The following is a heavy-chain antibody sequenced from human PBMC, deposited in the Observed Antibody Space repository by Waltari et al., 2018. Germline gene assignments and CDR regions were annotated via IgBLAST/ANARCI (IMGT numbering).Heavy chain of an antibody. CDR1: GGTFSSYA. D-gene: IGHD3-10*01. V-gene: IGHV1-69*01. CDR3: ARAQLYGSGSYYIFDY. CDR2: IIPIFGTA. J-gene: IGHJ4*02. Sequence: QVQLVQSGAEVTKPGSSVKVSCKASGGTFSSYAISWLRQAPGQGLEWMGGIIPIFGTANYAQKFQGRVTITADESTSTAYMELSSLRSEDTAVYYCARAQLYGSGSYYIFDYWGQGTLVTVSS.